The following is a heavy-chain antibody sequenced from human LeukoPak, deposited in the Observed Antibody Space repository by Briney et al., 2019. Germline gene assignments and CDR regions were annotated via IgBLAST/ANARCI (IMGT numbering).Heavy chain of an antibody. D-gene: IGHD6-6*01. CDR3: ARLGSSSFD. CDR2: INPNSGGT. V-gene: IGHV1-2*02. Sequence: ASVKVSCKASGYSFTTFAMNWVRQAPGQGLEWMGWINPNSGGTKYPQKFQGRVTMTRDTSISTAYMELSRLRSDDTAVYYCARLGSSSFDWGQGTLVTVSS. CDR1: GYSFTTFA. J-gene: IGHJ4*02.